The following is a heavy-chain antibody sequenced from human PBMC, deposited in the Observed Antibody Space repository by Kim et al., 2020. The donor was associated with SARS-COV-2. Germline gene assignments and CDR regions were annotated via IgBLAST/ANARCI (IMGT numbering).Heavy chain of an antibody. J-gene: IGHJ4*02. D-gene: IGHD1-1*01. CDR3: ARAGPRGTDFDY. V-gene: IGHV1-69*13. Sequence: SVKVSCKASGGTFSSYAISWVRQAPGQGLEWMGGIIPIFGTANYAQKFQGRVTITADESTSTAYMELSSLRSEDTAVYYCARAGPRGTDFDYWGQGTLVTVSS. CDR1: GGTFSSYA. CDR2: IIPIFGTA.